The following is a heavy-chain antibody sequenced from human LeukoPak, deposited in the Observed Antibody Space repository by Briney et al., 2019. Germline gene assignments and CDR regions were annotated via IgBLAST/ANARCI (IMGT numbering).Heavy chain of an antibody. CDR3: ARVMMGATKSNYNYYVVDV. CDR1: GFTFSSYT. CDR2: IISHGGST. V-gene: IGHV3-64*01. Sequence: GGSLRLSCAASGFTFSSYTMHWVRQAPGKGLEYVAAIISHGGSTYYANSVQGRFTISRDNSKNTLYLQMGSLRAEDKAVYYCARVMMGATKSNYNYYVVDVWGQGTTVTVSS. D-gene: IGHD1-26*01. J-gene: IGHJ6*02.